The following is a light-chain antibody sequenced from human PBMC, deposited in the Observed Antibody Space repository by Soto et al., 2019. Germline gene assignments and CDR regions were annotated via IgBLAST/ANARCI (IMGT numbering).Light chain of an antibody. V-gene: IGLV1-40*01. Sequence: QPVLTQPPSVSGAPGQRVTMSCTGSSSNIGAGYDVHWYQQLPGTAPKLLIYVNNNRPSGVPDRFSGSKSGTSASLAITRLQAEDEADYYCQSYDNSLSGYVFGTGTKPTVL. CDR2: VNN. J-gene: IGLJ1*01. CDR3: QSYDNSLSGYV. CDR1: SSNIGAGYD.